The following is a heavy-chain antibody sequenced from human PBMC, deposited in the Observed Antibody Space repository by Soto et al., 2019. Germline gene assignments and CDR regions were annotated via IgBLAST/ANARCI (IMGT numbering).Heavy chain of an antibody. D-gene: IGHD2-2*01. J-gene: IGHJ6*02. V-gene: IGHV3-11*06. CDR3: ARDSRRESSAYGMDV. CDR1: GFTFSDYY. Sequence: PGGSLRLSCAASGFTFSDYYMSWIRQAPGKGLEWVSYISSSSSYTNYADSVKGRFTISRDNAKNSLYLQMNSLRAEDTAVYYCARDSRRESSAYGMDVWGQGTTVTV. CDR2: ISSSSSYT.